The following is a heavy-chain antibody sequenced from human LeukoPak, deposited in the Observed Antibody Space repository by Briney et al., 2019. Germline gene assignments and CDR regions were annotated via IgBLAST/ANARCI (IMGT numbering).Heavy chain of an antibody. CDR3: ARGVGAVGDY. Sequence: ASETLSCKASRSTLPANDINRVRQAARPGLECMGRLTPASSHRATAPRFQCRVTMSRDPFMNTAYMELSSLRSEDTAIYYCARGVGAVGDYWGQGTPVTVSS. CDR2: LTPASSHR. V-gene: IGHV1-8*01. D-gene: IGHD1-26*01. CDR1: RSTLPAND. J-gene: IGHJ4*02.